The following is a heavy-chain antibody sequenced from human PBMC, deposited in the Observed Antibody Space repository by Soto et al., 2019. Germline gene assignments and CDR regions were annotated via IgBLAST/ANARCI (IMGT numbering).Heavy chain of an antibody. CDR1: GFTFSSYA. Sequence: EVQLLESGGGLVQPGGSLRLSCAASGFTFSSYAMSWVRQAPGKGLEWVSAISGSGGSTYYADSVKGRFTISRDNSKNTLYLQMNSLRAEDTAVYYCARGPPNYYDGSGYYLRARGYYYYGMDVWGQGTTVTVSS. V-gene: IGHV3-23*01. D-gene: IGHD3-22*01. CDR2: ISGSGGST. CDR3: ARGPPNYYDGSGYYLRARGYYYYGMDV. J-gene: IGHJ6*02.